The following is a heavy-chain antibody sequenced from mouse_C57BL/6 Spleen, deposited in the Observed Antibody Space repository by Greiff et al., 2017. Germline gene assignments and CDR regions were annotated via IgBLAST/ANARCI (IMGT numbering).Heavy chain of an antibody. CDR3: ATHSYGSSSRDY. CDR1: GFNIKNTY. D-gene: IGHD1-1*01. J-gene: IGHJ2*01. V-gene: IGHV14-3*01. Sequence: VQLQQSVAELVRPGASVKLSCTASGFNIKNTYMHWVKQRPEQGLEWIGRIDPANGNTKYAPKFQRKATISADTSSNTAYLPLSRLTSENTAIYYCATHSYGSSSRDYWGQGTTLTVSS. CDR2: IDPANGNT.